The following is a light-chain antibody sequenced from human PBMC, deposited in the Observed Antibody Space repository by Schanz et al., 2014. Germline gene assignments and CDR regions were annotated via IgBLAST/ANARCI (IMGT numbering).Light chain of an antibody. Sequence: IRMTQSPSSLSASTGDRVTITCRASQGISSYLAWYQQKPGKAPKLLIYKASSLESGVPSRFSGSGSGTEFTLTISSLQPDDFATYYCQQYNSYWGFGQGTKVEIK. V-gene: IGKV1-5*03. CDR2: KAS. CDR1: QGISSY. J-gene: IGKJ1*01. CDR3: QQYNSYWG.